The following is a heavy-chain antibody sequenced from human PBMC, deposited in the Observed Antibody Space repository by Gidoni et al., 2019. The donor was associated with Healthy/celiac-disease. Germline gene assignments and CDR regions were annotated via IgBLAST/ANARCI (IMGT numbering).Heavy chain of an antibody. Sequence: QLQLQESAPGLVKPSETLSLTCTVSGGSISSSRYYWGWIRQPPGKGLAWIGRIYYSGSTYYNPSLKSRVTISVDTSKNQFSLKLSSVTAADTAVYYCAGTMGKDWNPKVYYYYGMDVWGQGTTVTVSS. CDR1: GGSISSSRYY. D-gene: IGHD1-1*01. CDR2: IYYSGST. CDR3: AGTMGKDWNPKVYYYYGMDV. V-gene: IGHV4-39*01. J-gene: IGHJ6*02.